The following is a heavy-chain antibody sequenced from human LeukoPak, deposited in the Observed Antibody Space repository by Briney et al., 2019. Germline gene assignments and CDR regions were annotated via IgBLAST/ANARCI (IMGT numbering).Heavy chain of an antibody. D-gene: IGHD3-9*01. V-gene: IGHV3-66*04. J-gene: IGHJ3*02. CDR2: IYSGGTI. CDR3: ARQYYDILTGYDRGDAFDI. CDR1: GFLVSSTD. Sequence: PGGTLRLSCAASGFLVSSTDISWVRQAPGKGLEWVSIIYSGGTIKYADSVKGRFSISRDNSKNTLYLQMNSLRADDTAVYYCARQYYDILTGYDRGDAFDIWGQGTMVTVSS.